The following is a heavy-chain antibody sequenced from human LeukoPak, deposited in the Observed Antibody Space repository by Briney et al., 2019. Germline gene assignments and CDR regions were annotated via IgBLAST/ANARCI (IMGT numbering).Heavy chain of an antibody. Sequence: PSETLSLTCNISGVPITDYYWSWIRLAPRRGLEWIGYMYYSGDSNSNPSLEGRVTMSADTSTNQFSLRLTSVTAADTAIYYRARELPSTGNWFDPWGQGILVTVSS. D-gene: IGHD1-14*01. CDR1: GVPITDYY. J-gene: IGHJ5*02. CDR2: MYYSGDS. V-gene: IGHV4-59*01. CDR3: ARELPSTGNWFDP.